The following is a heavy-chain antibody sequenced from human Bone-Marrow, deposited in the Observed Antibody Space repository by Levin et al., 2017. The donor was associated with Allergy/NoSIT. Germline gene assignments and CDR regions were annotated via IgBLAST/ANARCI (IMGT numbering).Heavy chain of an antibody. CDR1: GFIFSNYA. D-gene: IGHD4-11*01. CDR3: ATVTVYDAFDI. CDR2: IGNGGGNT. Sequence: GGSLRLSCGASGFIFSNYAMNWVRQAPGKGLEWVSSIGNGGGNTYYADSVKGRFTISRDNSKDTLYLQMNSLRAEDTALYYCATVTVYDAFDIWGQGTMVIVSS. J-gene: IGHJ3*02. V-gene: IGHV3-23*01.